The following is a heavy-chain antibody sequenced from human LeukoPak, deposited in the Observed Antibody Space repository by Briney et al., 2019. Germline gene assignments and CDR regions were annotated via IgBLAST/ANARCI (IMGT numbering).Heavy chain of an antibody. J-gene: IGHJ4*02. Sequence: KPSETLSLTCTGSGDSLNSHYWSWIRQPPGKTLEWIGYIFGSGSTDYSPSLKSRVTMSLDTSRNQFSLKLSSVTAADTALYYCASRPPGTTWYGVFDYWSQGTLVTVSS. D-gene: IGHD6-13*01. CDR2: IFGSGST. V-gene: IGHV4-59*11. CDR3: ASRPPGTTWYGVFDY. CDR1: GDSLNSHY.